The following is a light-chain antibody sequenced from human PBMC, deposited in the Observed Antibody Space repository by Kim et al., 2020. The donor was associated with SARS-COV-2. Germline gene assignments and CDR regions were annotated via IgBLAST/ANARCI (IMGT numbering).Light chain of an antibody. CDR2: AAS. CDR1: QSVGSD. J-gene: IGKJ1*01. CDR3: QQYNNWPRT. V-gene: IGKV3-15*01. Sequence: EIVMTQSPATLSVSPGERATLSCRASQSVGSDFAWFQQRPGQAPRLLIYAASSRATGIPARFSGSGSGTDFTLTISSLQSEDFAVYYCQQYNNWPRTFGQGTKVDIK.